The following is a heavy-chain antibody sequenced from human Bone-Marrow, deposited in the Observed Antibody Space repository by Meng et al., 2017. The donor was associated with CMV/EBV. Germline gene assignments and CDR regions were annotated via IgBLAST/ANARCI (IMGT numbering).Heavy chain of an antibody. Sequence: SETLSLTCAVYGGSFSGYYWSWIRQPPGKGLEWMGYVYFTGTSTYNPSLKSRVTISIDTSENQFSLKVSSVTAADTAVYYCARGDAISGSDYYGLDVWGQGTTVTVYS. CDR1: GGSFSGYY. CDR2: VYFTGTS. CDR3: ARGDAISGSDYYGLDV. D-gene: IGHD1-26*01. J-gene: IGHJ6*01. V-gene: IGHV4-59*01.